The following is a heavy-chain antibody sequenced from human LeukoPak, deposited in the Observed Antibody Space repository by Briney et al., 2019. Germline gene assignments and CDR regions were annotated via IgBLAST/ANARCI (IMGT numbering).Heavy chain of an antibody. CDR1: GFTVSSNY. CDR2: IYSGGST. V-gene: IGHV3-53*01. Sequence: PGGSLRLSCAASGFTVSSNYMSWVRQAPGKGLEWVSVIYSGGSTYYADSVKGRFTISRDNAKNSLYLQMNSLRDEDTAVYYCARVGTIFGDYYYGMDVWGQGTTVTVSS. D-gene: IGHD3-3*01. J-gene: IGHJ6*02. CDR3: ARVGTIFGDYYYGMDV.